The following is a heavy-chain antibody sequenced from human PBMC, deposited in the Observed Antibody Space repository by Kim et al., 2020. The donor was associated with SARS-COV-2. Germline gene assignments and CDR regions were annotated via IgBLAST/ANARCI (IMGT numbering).Heavy chain of an antibody. D-gene: IGHD3-10*01. Sequence: GESLKISCKASGYSFPNYWIGWVRQMPGKGLEWMAIIYPTASDARYSPSFQGQVTISADKSISTAYLQWSSLKASDTAIYYCVRESNDNVGNDDGDFCWGQGTLVTVSS. CDR3: VRESNDNVGNDDGDFC. J-gene: IGHJ4*02. CDR2: IYPTASDA. CDR1: GYSFPNYW. V-gene: IGHV5-51*01.